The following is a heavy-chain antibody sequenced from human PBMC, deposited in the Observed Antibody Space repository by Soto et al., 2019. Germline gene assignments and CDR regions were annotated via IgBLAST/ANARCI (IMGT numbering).Heavy chain of an antibody. CDR1: GFTFSNAW. CDR2: IKSKTDGGTT. V-gene: IGHV3-15*01. D-gene: IGHD3-3*01. Sequence: EVQLVESGGGLVKPGGSLRLSCAASGFTFSNAWMSWVRQAPGKGLEWVGRIKSKTDGGTTDYAAPVKGRFTISRDDSKNTLYLQMNSLKTEDTAVYYCTTDPTLEWLSGHYYYYGMDVWGQGTTVTVSS. CDR3: TTDPTLEWLSGHYYYYGMDV. J-gene: IGHJ6*02.